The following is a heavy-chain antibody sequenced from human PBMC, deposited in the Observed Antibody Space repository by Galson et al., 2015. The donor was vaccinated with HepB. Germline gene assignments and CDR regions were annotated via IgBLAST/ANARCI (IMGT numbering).Heavy chain of an antibody. J-gene: IGHJ4*02. CDR1: GDSVASNSAA. V-gene: IGHV6-1*01. CDR2: TYYRSKWYN. Sequence: AISGDSVASNSAAWNWIRQSPSRGLEWLGRTYYRSKWYNDYAVSVKGRIIINPDTSKNQFSLQLNSVTPEDTAVYYCVRAGMSTITWGFDYWAQGTLVTVSS. CDR3: VRAGMSTITWGFDY. D-gene: IGHD5-24*01.